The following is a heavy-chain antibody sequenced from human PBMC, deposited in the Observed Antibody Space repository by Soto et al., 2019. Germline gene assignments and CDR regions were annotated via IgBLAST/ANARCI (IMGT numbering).Heavy chain of an antibody. CDR3: AKGVYGNGWPH. CDR1: GFTFSDYA. V-gene: IGHV3-23*01. D-gene: IGHD2-8*01. CDR2: ISPSGDDT. Sequence: PGGSLRLSCSASGFTFSDYAMNWVRRSPGKGLEWVSGISPSGDDTDYAVSVKGRFTISRDNSQNTLYLQMNSLRAEDTALYYCAKGVYGNGWPHWGQGTLVTVSS. J-gene: IGHJ4*02.